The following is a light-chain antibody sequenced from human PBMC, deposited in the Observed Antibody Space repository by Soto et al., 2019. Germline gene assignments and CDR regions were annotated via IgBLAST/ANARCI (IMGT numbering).Light chain of an antibody. J-gene: IGKJ1*01. CDR3: QQYNNWPRT. Sequence: EIVLTQSPSTLSVSAGERATLSWRASQSVSSDLAWYHQKPGQAPRLLIYGASTRATGIPARFSGSESGTEFNLSINSLQPEDFAVYYCQQYNNWPRTFGQGTKVDI. CDR2: GAS. V-gene: IGKV3-15*01. CDR1: QSVSSD.